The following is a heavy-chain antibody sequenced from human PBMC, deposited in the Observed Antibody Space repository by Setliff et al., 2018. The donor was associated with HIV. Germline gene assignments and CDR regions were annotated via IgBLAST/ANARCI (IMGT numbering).Heavy chain of an antibody. CDR2: ISDYNSNT. J-gene: IGHJ5*02. Sequence: ASVKVSCKASGYTFTSYGLSWVRQAPGQGLEWMGWISDYNSNTEYAQKLQGRVTMTKDTSTSTAYMELRSLRPDDTAVYFCARRADRFDLWGQGTLVTVSS. V-gene: IGHV1-18*01. CDR1: GYTFTSYG. CDR3: ARRADRFDL.